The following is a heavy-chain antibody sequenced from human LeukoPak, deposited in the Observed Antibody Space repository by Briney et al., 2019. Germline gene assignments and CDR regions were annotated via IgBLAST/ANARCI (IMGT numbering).Heavy chain of an antibody. D-gene: IGHD6-19*01. CDR2: IYTSGST. Sequence: TLSLTCTVSGGSISSGSYYWKWLRQPAGKGLEWVGRIYTSGSTNYNRSLKSRVSISVHTSKDQFSLKLSCVTAADAAVYYCARDTGTSGWKYMDVWGKGTTVTVSS. J-gene: IGHJ6*03. CDR3: ARDTGTSGWKYMDV. CDR1: GGSISSGSYY. V-gene: IGHV4-61*02.